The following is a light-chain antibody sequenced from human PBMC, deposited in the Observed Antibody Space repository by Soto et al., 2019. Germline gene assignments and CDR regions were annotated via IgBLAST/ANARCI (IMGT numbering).Light chain of an antibody. CDR3: QQSYSTPRTWT. CDR2: AAS. Sequence: DIQLTQSPPFLSASVGDRVTITCRASQGISSYLAWYQQKPGKAPKLLIYAASSLQSGVPSRFSGSGSGTDFTLTISSLQPEDFATYYCQQSYSTPRTWTFGQGTKVDIK. V-gene: IGKV1-39*01. CDR1: QGISSY. J-gene: IGKJ1*01.